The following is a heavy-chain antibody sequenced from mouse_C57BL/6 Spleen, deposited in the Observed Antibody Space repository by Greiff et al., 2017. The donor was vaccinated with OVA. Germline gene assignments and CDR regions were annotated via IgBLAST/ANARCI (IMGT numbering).Heavy chain of an antibody. V-gene: IGHV1-69*01. D-gene: IGHD1-1*01. Sequence: QVQLKQPGAELVMPGASVKLSCKASGYTFTSYWMHWVKQRPGQGLEWIGEIDPADSYTNYNQKFKGKSTLTVDKSSSTAYMQLSSLTSEDSAVYYGARNYGSSYVFAYWGQGTLVTVSA. CDR2: IDPADSYT. CDR3: ARNYGSSYVFAY. CDR1: GYTFTSYW. J-gene: IGHJ3*01.